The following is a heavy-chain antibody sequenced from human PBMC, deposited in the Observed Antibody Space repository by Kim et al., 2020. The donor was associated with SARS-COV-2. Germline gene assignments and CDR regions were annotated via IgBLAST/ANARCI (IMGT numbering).Heavy chain of an antibody. Sequence: GGSLRLSCAASGFTFSSYAMSWVRQAPGKGLEWVSAISGSGGSTYYADSVKGRFTISRDNSKNTLYLQMNSLRAEDTAVYYCAKDGGWIQLWQSNWYFDLWGRGTLVTVSS. CDR2: ISGSGGST. V-gene: IGHV3-23*01. D-gene: IGHD5-18*01. CDR1: GFTFSSYA. J-gene: IGHJ2*01. CDR3: AKDGGWIQLWQSNWYFDL.